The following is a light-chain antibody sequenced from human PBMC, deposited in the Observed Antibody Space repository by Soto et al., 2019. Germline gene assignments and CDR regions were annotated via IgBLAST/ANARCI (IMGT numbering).Light chain of an antibody. V-gene: IGKV1-39*01. Sequence: DIQMTQSPSSLSASVGDRVTITCRASQSISNYLNWYQQKPGKAPKLLIYGASNLQSGVPSRFSGSGSGTDFTLNISSLQPEDFATYYCQQSYSTPRPFGQGTQVEIK. CDR3: QQSYSTPRP. CDR1: QSISNY. CDR2: GAS. J-gene: IGKJ1*01.